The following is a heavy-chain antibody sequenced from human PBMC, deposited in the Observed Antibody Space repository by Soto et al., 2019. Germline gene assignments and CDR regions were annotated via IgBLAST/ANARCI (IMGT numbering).Heavy chain of an antibody. CDR1: GYSFTSYW. CDR3: ARHFTVTDAFDI. J-gene: IGHJ3*02. Sequence: GYSFTSYWISWVRQMPGKGLEWMGRIDPSDSYTNYSPSFQGHVTISADKSISTAYLQWSSLKASDTAMYYCARHFTVTDAFDIWGQGTMVTVSS. D-gene: IGHD4-17*01. V-gene: IGHV5-10-1*01. CDR2: IDPSDSYT.